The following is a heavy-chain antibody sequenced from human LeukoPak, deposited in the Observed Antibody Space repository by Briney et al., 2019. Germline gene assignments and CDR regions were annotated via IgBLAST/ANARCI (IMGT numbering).Heavy chain of an antibody. V-gene: IGHV4-34*01. CDR3: ARGQPFNYYDSSGYRTNWFDP. CDR1: GGSFSGYY. Sequence: SETLSLTCAVYGGSFSGYYWSWIRQPPGKGLEWIGEINHSGSTNYNPSLKSRVTISVDTSKNQFSLKLSSVTAADTAVYYCARGQPFNYYDSSGYRTNWFDPWGQGTLVTVSS. J-gene: IGHJ5*02. D-gene: IGHD3-22*01. CDR2: INHSGST.